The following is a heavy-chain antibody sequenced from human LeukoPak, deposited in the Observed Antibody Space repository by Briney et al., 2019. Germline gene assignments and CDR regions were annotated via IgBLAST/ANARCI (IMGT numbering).Heavy chain of an antibody. D-gene: IGHD5-24*01. J-gene: IGHJ4*02. Sequence: GGSLRLSCAASGFTFSDYYMSWIRQAPGKGLEWISYISSSSSYTNYADSVKGRFTISRDNAKNSLYLQMDSLRAEDTAVYYCATFRDGYNPGCWGQGTLVTVSS. CDR1: GFTFSDYY. CDR3: ATFRDGYNPGC. V-gene: IGHV3-11*03. CDR2: ISSSSSYT.